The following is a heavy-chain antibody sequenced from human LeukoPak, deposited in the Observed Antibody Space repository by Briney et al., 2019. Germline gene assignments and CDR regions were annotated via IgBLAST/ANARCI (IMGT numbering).Heavy chain of an antibody. Sequence: SETLSLACTVSGGSISSYYWSWIRQPPGKGLEWIGTIHHSGSTYYNPSLKSRVTISVDTSKNQFSLRLSSVTAADTAVYYCARDCRMTMVDYWGQGTLVTVSS. J-gene: IGHJ4*02. CDR3: ARDCRMTMVDY. V-gene: IGHV4-59*12. D-gene: IGHD4/OR15-4a*01. CDR2: IHHSGST. CDR1: GGSISSYY.